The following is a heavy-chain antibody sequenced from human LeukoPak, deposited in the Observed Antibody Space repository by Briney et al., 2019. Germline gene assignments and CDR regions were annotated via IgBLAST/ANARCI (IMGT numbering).Heavy chain of an antibody. V-gene: IGHV1-69*13. J-gene: IGHJ4*02. CDR2: IIPIFGTA. Sequence: GASVKVSCKASGGTFSSYAISWVRQAPGQGLEWMGGIIPIFGTANYARKFQGRVTITADESTSTAYMELSSLRSEDTAVYYCASLGRQWLGLDYWGQGTLVTVSS. D-gene: IGHD6-19*01. CDR1: GGTFSSYA. CDR3: ASLGRQWLGLDY.